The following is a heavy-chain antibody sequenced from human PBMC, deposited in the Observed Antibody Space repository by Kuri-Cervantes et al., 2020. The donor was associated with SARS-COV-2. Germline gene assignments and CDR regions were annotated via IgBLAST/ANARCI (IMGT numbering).Heavy chain of an antibody. J-gene: IGHJ5*02. CDR1: GFTFSSYG. CDR2: IRYDGSNK. D-gene: IGHD6-13*01. V-gene: IGHV3-30*02. CDR3: ARATSSSWEDWFDP. Sequence: GESLKISCAASGFTFSSYGMHWVRQAPGKGLEWVAFIRYDGSNKYYADSVKGRFTISRDNSKNTLYLQMNSLRAEDTAVYYCARATSSSWEDWFDPWGQGTLVTVSS.